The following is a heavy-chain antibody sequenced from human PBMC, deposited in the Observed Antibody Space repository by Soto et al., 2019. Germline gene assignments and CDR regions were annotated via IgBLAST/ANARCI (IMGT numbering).Heavy chain of an antibody. D-gene: IGHD3-10*01. V-gene: IGHV1-69*01. J-gene: IGHJ6*01. CDR3: ARGHYVSTGSVATSYYYYGMDV. CDR1: GGTFSSDG. Sequence: QIQLVHSGAEVRKPGSSVKVSCKASGGTFSSDGISWVRQAPGQGLEWMGGIIPVFATTRYEQKFQGRVTITADASTSTVDLELNSLTSEDTATYYCARGHYVSTGSVATSYYYYGMDVWGQGTTVTVSS. CDR2: IIPVFATT.